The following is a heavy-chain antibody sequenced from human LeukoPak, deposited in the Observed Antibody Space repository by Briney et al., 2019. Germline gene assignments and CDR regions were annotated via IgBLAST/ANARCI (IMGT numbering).Heavy chain of an antibody. J-gene: IGHJ4*02. Sequence: EASVKVSCKASGYTFTSYGISWVRQAPGQGLEWMGWINPNSGGTNYAQKFQGRVTMTRDTSISTAYMELSRLRSDDTAVYYCARDRMGEQWLADWGQGTLVTVSS. CDR3: ARDRMGEQWLAD. D-gene: IGHD6-19*01. V-gene: IGHV1-2*02. CDR1: GYTFTSYG. CDR2: INPNSGGT.